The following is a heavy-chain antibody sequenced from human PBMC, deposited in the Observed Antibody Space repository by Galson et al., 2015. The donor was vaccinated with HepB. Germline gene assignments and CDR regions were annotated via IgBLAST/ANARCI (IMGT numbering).Heavy chain of an antibody. Sequence: SLRLSCAASGFTFSSYAMHWVRQAPGKGLEWVAVISYDGSNKYYADSVKGRFTISRDNSKNTLYLQMNSLRAEDTAVYYCAREYCSSTSCYIWTYYYYYYGMDVWGRGTTVTVSS. CDR3: AREYCSSTSCYIWTYYYYYYGMDV. V-gene: IGHV3-30-3*01. D-gene: IGHD2-2*02. CDR2: ISYDGSNK. CDR1: GFTFSSYA. J-gene: IGHJ6*02.